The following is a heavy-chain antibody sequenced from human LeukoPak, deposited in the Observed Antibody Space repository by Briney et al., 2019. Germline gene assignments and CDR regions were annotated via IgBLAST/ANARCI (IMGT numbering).Heavy chain of an antibody. CDR1: GLTIDDYA. Sequence: GGSLRLSCAASGLTIDDYAMHWVRQAPGKGLEWVSLISGDGGSTYYADSVKGRFTISRDNSKNSLYLQMNSLRTEDTALYYCAKDFYDSSGYLDYWGQGTLVTVSS. CDR3: AKDFYDSSGYLDY. V-gene: IGHV3-43*02. CDR2: ISGDGGST. D-gene: IGHD3-22*01. J-gene: IGHJ4*02.